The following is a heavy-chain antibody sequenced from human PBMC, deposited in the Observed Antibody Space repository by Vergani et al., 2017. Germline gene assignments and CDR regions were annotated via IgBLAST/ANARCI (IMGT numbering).Heavy chain of an antibody. V-gene: IGHV1-18*01. Sequence: QVQLVQSGAEVKKPGASVKVSCKASGYTFTSYGISWVRQAPGQGLEWMGWISAYNGNTNYAQKLQCRVTMTTDTSTSTAYMELRSLRSDDTAVYYCARDKVTMVRGVIHYYYGMDVWGQGTTVTVSS. CDR1: GYTFTSYG. D-gene: IGHD3-10*01. CDR3: ARDKVTMVRGVIHYYYGMDV. J-gene: IGHJ6*02. CDR2: ISAYNGNT.